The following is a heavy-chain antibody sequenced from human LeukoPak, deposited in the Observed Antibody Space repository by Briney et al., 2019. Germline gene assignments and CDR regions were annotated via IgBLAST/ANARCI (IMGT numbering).Heavy chain of an antibody. CDR1: GDSISNSNSR. D-gene: IGHD7-27*01. V-gene: IGHV4-39*01. CDR3: ARTQLGIAVDH. Sequence: SETLSLTCTVSGDSISNSNSRWDWIRQPPGKGLEWIGAVTYSGTAFYNPSLKGRVTMFVDTSMNQFSLKLNSVTAADSAMYFCARTQLGIAVDHWGQGTLVTVSS. CDR2: VTYSGTA. J-gene: IGHJ4*02.